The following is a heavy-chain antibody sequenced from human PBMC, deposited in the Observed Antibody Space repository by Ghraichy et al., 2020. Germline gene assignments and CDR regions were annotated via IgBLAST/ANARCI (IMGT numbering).Heavy chain of an antibody. J-gene: IGHJ6*02. V-gene: IGHV4-61*01. CDR1: GGSVSSGSYY. CDR2: IYYSGST. CDR3: ARLTISGYYYGMDV. D-gene: IGHD3-3*01. Sequence: SETLSLTCTVSGGSVSSGSYYWSWIRQPPGKGLEWIGYIYYSGSTNYNPSLKSRVTISVDTSKNQFSLKLSSVTAADTAVYYCARLTISGYYYGMDVWGQGTTVTVSS.